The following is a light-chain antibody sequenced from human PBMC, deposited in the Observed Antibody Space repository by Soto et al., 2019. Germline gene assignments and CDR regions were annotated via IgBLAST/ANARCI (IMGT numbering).Light chain of an antibody. Sequence: EIVLTQSPATLSLSPGERATLSCRASQSVGTYLAWYQQKPGQSPRLLMFDVSNRATGIPARFSGSGSGTDFTLTINRLEPEDFAVYYCQHYGNSPPSVTFGPGTKVDIK. CDR1: QSVGTY. V-gene: IGKV3-11*01. CDR3: QHYGNSPPSVT. CDR2: DVS. J-gene: IGKJ3*01.